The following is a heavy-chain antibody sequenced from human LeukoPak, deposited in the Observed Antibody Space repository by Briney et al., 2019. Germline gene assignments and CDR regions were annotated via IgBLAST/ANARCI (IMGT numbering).Heavy chain of an antibody. J-gene: IGHJ4*02. Sequence: GGXLRLSCAASGFTFSSYGMHWVRQAPGKGLEGVAFIRYDGSKKYYADSVKGRLTIYRENSKKTLYVQMNSLRAEATAVYYCANLNSGSYYFDYWGQGTLVTVSS. CDR2: IRYDGSKK. D-gene: IGHD1-26*01. CDR1: GFTFSSYG. CDR3: ANLNSGSYYFDY. V-gene: IGHV3-30*02.